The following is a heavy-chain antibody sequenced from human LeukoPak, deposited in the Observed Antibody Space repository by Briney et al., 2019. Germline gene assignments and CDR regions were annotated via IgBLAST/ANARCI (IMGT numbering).Heavy chain of an antibody. CDR2: LSNSGNT. CDR1: GGSLSSRSHY. Sequence: SETLSLTCTVSGGSLSSRSHYWGWIRQPPGQGLEWIGSLSNSGNTYYNPSLKSRVTISVDTSKNELSLKLSSVTAADTAVYYCVRWTAGTTEDSWGQGTLVTVSS. CDR3: VRWTAGTTEDS. J-gene: IGHJ4*02. D-gene: IGHD1-1*01. V-gene: IGHV4-39*01.